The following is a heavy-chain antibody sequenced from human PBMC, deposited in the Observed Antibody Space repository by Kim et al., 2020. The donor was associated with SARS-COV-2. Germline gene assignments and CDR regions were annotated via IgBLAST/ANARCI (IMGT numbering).Heavy chain of an antibody. J-gene: IGHJ4*02. V-gene: IGHV4-39*01. D-gene: IGHD3-3*01. CDR1: GGSISSSSYY. Sequence: SETLSLICTVSGGSISSSSYYWGWIRQPPGKGLEWIGSIYYSGSTYYNPSLKSRVTISVDTSKNQFSLKLSAVTAADTAVYYCARHLRFLEWFRTTFDYWGQGTLVTVSS. CDR3: ARHLRFLEWFRTTFDY. CDR2: IYYSGST.